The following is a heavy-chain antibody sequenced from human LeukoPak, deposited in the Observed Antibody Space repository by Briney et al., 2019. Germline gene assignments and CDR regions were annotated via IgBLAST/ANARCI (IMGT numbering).Heavy chain of an antibody. D-gene: IGHD1-26*01. CDR3: ARFEGATSPIDY. J-gene: IGHJ4*02. V-gene: IGHV3-30*04. Sequence: PGRSLRLSCAASGFTFSSYAMHWVRQAPGKGLEWVAVISYDGSNKYYADSVKGRFTISRDNSKNTLYLQMNSLRAEDTAVYYCARFEGATSPIDYWGQGALVTVSS. CDR2: ISYDGSNK. CDR1: GFTFSSYA.